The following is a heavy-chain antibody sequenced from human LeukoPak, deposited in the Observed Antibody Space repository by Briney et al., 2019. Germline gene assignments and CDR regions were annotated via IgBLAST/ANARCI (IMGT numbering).Heavy chain of an antibody. CDR1: GGSFSGYY. Sequence: SETLSLTCAVYGGSFSGYYWSWIRQPPVKGLEWIGEINHSGSTNYNPPLKSRVTISVDTSKNQFSLKLSSVTAADTAVYYCARGSTRYYYDSSGYSRHDAFDIWGQGTMVTVSS. D-gene: IGHD3-22*01. J-gene: IGHJ3*02. CDR2: INHSGST. V-gene: IGHV4-34*01. CDR3: ARGSTRYYYDSSGYSRHDAFDI.